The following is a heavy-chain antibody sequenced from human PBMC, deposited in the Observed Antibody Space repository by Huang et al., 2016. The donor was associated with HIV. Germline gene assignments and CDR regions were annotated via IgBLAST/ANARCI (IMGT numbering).Heavy chain of an antibody. J-gene: IGHJ4*02. CDR2: IRSDATDK. Sequence: QVQLVESGGGVVQPGDSLRLSCAASGFTFATSGMHWVRQAPGKGLEWLAVIRSDATDKYYADSVKCRFTASRDNSKNTLFLHMNSLGREDTALYYCAKIPPLHANLATSGPGPVDYWGQGTLVTVSS. CDR1: GFTFATSG. D-gene: IGHD6-13*01. V-gene: IGHV3-30*02. CDR3: AKIPPLHANLATSGPGPVDY.